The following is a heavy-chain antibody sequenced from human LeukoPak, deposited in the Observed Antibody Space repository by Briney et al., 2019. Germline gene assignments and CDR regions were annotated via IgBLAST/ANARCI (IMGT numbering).Heavy chain of an antibody. Sequence: PGGSLRLSCAASRFTFSSYEMNWVRQDPGKGLEGLTYISNSGSTIYYADSVKGRFTISRDNAKNSLYLQMNSLRAEDTAVYYCARWAKYYFDYWGQGTLVTVSS. V-gene: IGHV3-48*03. D-gene: IGHD4/OR15-4a*01. CDR1: RFTFSSYE. CDR2: ISNSGSTI. CDR3: ARWAKYYFDY. J-gene: IGHJ4*02.